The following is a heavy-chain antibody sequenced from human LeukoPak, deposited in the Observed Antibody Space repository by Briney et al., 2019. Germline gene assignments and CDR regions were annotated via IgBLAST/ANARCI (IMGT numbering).Heavy chain of an antibody. Sequence: PGGSLRLSCAASGFTFSSYSMNWVRQAPGKGLEWVSSISRGSSYIYYADSVKGRFTISRDNAKNSLYLQMNSLRAEDTAVYYCARTKPVLLWFGEFDPWGQGTLVTVSS. CDR3: ARTKPVLLWFGEFDP. CDR1: GFTFSSYS. J-gene: IGHJ5*02. CDR2: ISRGSSYI. D-gene: IGHD3-10*01. V-gene: IGHV3-21*01.